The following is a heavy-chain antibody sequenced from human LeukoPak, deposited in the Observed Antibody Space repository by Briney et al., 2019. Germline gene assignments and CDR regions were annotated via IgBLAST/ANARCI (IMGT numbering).Heavy chain of an antibody. J-gene: IGHJ4*02. CDR2: IRKKGYGETT. D-gene: IGHD4-17*01. V-gene: IGHV3-49*03. CDR3: SRGLHDYGDSNYYFDQ. CDR1: GFTFGDDA. Sequence: GGSLRLSCTASGFTFGDDAWSWFRQAPGKGLEWICFIRKKGYGETTDYAASVRGRFTISRDDAKSIAYLQMNSLKTEDTALYYCSRGLHDYGDSNYYFDQWGRGTLVTVSS.